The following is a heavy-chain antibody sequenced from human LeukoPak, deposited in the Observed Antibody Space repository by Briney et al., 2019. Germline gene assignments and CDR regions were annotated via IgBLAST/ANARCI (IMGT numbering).Heavy chain of an antibody. J-gene: IGHJ4*02. CDR1: GGTFSSYA. CDR2: IIPIFGTA. V-gene: IGHV1-69*05. Sequence: SVKVSCKASGGTFSSYAISWVRQAPGQGLEWMGRIIPIFGTANYAQKFQGRVTITTDESTSTAYMELSSLRSEDTAVYYCATAAYSSGWYGGWVDYWGQGTLVTVSS. CDR3: ATAAYSSGWYGGWVDY. D-gene: IGHD6-19*01.